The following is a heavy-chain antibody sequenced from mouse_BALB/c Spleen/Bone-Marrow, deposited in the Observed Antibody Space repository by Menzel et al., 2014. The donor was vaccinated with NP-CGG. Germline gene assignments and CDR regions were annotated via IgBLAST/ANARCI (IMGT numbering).Heavy chain of an antibody. D-gene: IGHD1-1*01. V-gene: IGHV1-80*01. CDR1: GYAFSNYW. CDR3: ASRGDYSYAMDY. CDR2: IYPGDTDI. J-gene: IGHJ4*01. Sequence: VKLMESGAELVRPGSSVKISCKASGYAFSNYWMNWVKQRPRQGLEWIGQIYPGDTDIHYNGKFKGKATLTADKSSSTAYMQLSSLTSEDSAVYFCASRGDYSYAMDYWGQGTSVTVSS.